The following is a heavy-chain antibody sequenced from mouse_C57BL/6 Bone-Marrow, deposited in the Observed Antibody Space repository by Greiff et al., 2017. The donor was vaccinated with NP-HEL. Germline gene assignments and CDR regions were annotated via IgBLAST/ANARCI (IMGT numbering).Heavy chain of an antibody. J-gene: IGHJ1*01. CDR2: IYPGDGDT. CDR1: GYAFSSYW. Sequence: QVQLQQSGAELVKPGASVKISCKASGYAFSSYWMNWVKQRPGKGLEWIGQIYPGDGDTNYNGKFKGKATLTADKSSSTAYMQLSSLTSEDSAVYFCAGEGTPEVATGYLDVWGPGTRVTVS. CDR3: AGEGTPEVATGYLDV. D-gene: IGHD1-1*01. V-gene: IGHV1-80*01.